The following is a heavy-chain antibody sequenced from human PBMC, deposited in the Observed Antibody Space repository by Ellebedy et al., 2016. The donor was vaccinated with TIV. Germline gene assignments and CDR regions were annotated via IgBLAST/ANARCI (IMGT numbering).Heavy chain of an antibody. J-gene: IGHJ4*02. V-gene: IGHV5-51*01. CDR2: IYPGNSDT. CDR1: GYSFTSNW. D-gene: IGHD3-16*01. CDR3: ATSRLGDYDYYY. Sequence: KVSCKGSGYSFTSNWIGWVRQMPGKGLEWMGMIYPGNSDTRYSPSFQGQVTISADKSIRTAYLQWSRRKASDTAMYYCATSRLGDYDYYYWGQGTLVTVTS.